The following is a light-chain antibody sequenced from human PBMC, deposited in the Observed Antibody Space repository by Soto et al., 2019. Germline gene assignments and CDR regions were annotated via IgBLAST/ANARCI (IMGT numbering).Light chain of an antibody. J-gene: IGLJ3*02. CDR3: CSYADNYTLV. CDR1: SSDVGGHNS. V-gene: IGLV2-11*01. CDR2: DVT. Sequence: QSALTQPRSVSGSPGQSVTISCTGTSSDVGGHNSVSWYQQHPDKAPKLRIYDVTKRPSGVPERFSGSKSANTASLTISGLQPDDEADYYCCSYADNYTLVFGGGTKLTVL.